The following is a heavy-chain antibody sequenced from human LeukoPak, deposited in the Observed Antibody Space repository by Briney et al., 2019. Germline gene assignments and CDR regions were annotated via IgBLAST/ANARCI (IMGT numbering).Heavy chain of an antibody. D-gene: IGHD3-22*01. J-gene: IGHJ4*02. Sequence: PGGSLRLSCAASGLTFSSYWMHWVRQVPGKGPVWVSRIDPDGTSTSYADSVKGRFTISRDNAKNTLYLQMNSLRAEDAAVYYCSAYETLIVVRPFDYWGQGTVVTVSS. CDR2: IDPDGTST. CDR1: GLTFSSYW. CDR3: SAYETLIVVRPFDY. V-gene: IGHV3-74*01.